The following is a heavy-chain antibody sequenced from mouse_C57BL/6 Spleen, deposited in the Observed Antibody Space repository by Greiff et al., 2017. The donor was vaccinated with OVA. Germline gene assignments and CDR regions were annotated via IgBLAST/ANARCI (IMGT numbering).Heavy chain of an antibody. CDR3: AREDYDWFAY. CDR2: ISSGSSTI. D-gene: IGHD2-4*01. J-gene: IGHJ3*01. V-gene: IGHV5-17*01. Sequence: DVQLQESGGGLVKPGGSLKLSCAASGFTFSDYGMHWVRQAPEKGLEWVAYISSGSSTIYYADTVKGRFTISRDNAKNTLFLQMTSLRSEDTAMYYCAREDYDWFAYWGQGTLVTVSA. CDR1: GFTFSDYG.